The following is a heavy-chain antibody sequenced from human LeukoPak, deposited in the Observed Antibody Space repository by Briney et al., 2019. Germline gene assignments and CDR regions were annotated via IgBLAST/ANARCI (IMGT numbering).Heavy chain of an antibody. CDR2: IGTAGDT. V-gene: IGHV3-13*01. Sequence: GGSLRLSCAASGFTFSSYDMHWVRQATGKGLEWVSAIGTAGDTYYPGSVKGRFTISRENAKNSLYLQMNSLRAGDTAVHYCARLAYSGDYFDYWGQGTLVTVSS. CDR3: ARLAYSGDYFDY. CDR1: GFTFSSYD. D-gene: IGHD1-26*01. J-gene: IGHJ4*02.